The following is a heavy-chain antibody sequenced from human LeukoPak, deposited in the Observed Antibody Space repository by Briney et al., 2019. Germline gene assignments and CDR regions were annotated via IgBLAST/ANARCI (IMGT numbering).Heavy chain of an antibody. D-gene: IGHD3-10*01. V-gene: IGHV4-61*02. CDR1: GGSISIGDYY. Sequence: SETLSLTCTVSGGSISIGDYYWTWIRQPAGQGLEWIWRIHTTGGTSYNPSLKNRVTISVDTSKNQLSLKLSSVTAADTAVYYCERDRGISAARGVPSWFDPWGQGTLVTVSS. CDR3: ERDRGISAARGVPSWFDP. CDR2: IHTTGGT. J-gene: IGHJ5*02.